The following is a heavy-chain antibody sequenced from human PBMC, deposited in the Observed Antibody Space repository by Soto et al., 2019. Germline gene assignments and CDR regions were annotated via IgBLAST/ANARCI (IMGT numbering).Heavy chain of an antibody. CDR3: AKDRVASRRYFDY. Sequence: PGGSLRLSCAASGFTFSSYAMSWVRQAPGKGLEWGSASSGSGGSTYYADSVKGRFTISRDNSKNTLYLQMNSLRAEDTAVDYCAKDRVASRRYFDYWGQGTLVTVSS. D-gene: IGHD6-6*01. CDR2: SSGSGGST. J-gene: IGHJ4*02. V-gene: IGHV3-23*01. CDR1: GFTFSSYA.